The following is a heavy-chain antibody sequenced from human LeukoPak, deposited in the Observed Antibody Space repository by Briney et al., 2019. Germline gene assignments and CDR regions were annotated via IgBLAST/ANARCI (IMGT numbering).Heavy chain of an antibody. J-gene: IGHJ5*02. V-gene: IGHV4-4*07. CDR3: ARVRYTVTTENWFDP. D-gene: IGHD4-17*01. CDR2: IYTSGST. Sequence: SETLSLTCTVSGGSISSYYWSWIRQPAGKGLEWIGRIYTSGSTNYNPSLKSRVTMSVDTSKNQFSLKLSSVTAADTAVYYCARVRYTVTTENWFDPWGQGTLVTVSS. CDR1: GGSISSYY.